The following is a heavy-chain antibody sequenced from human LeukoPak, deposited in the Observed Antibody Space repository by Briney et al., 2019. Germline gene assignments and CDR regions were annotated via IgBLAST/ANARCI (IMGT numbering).Heavy chain of an antibody. CDR3: ARVTMVAGASYNWFVV. D-gene: IGHD2-15*01. CDR2: IWSDGSKK. CDR1: GFTFSNYG. Sequence: GRSLRLSCAASGFTFSNYGMHWVRQAPGKGLEWVAVIWSDGSKKHSADSARGRFTISRDNSKNTLYLQMNSLRAEDTAVYYCARVTMVAGASYNWFVVWGQGTLVTVST. J-gene: IGHJ5*02. V-gene: IGHV3-33*01.